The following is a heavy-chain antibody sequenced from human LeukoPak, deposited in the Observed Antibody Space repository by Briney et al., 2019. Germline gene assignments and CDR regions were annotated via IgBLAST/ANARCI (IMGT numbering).Heavy chain of an antibody. CDR1: GFTFNNSW. D-gene: IGHD3-10*01. CDR3: AREGSRAYYDFDY. Sequence: GGSLRLSCAASGFTFNNSWINWVREVPAKGLVWVSGINGDGTNTIYADSVKGRFTISRDNAKNTVYLQMNSLRAEDTAVYYCAREGSRAYYDFDYWGQGTLVTVSS. V-gene: IGHV3-74*01. CDR2: INGDGTNT. J-gene: IGHJ4*02.